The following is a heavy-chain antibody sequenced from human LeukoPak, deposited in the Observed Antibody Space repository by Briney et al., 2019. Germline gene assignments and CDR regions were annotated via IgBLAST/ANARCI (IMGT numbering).Heavy chain of an antibody. CDR3: AKDISVAGTGMMADY. D-gene: IGHD6-19*01. CDR1: GFTFTSYS. J-gene: IGHJ4*02. CDR2: TSDRGDYT. V-gene: IGHV3-23*01. Sequence: GGSLRLSCAASGFTFTSYSMSWVRQAPGKGLEWVSGTSDRGDYTYYADSVKGRFTISRDNAKNSLYLQMNSLRAEDTALYYCAKDISVAGTGMMADYWGQGTLVTVSS.